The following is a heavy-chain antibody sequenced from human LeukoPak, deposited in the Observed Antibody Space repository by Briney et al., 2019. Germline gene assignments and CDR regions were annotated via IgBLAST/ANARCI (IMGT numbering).Heavy chain of an antibody. V-gene: IGHV1-69*13. J-gene: IGHJ5*02. CDR1: GGTFSSYA. D-gene: IGHD2-2*01. CDR2: IIPIFGTA. Sequence: ASVKVSCKASGGTFSSYAISWVRQAPGQGLEWMGGIIPIFGTANYAQKFQGRVTITADESTSTAYMELSSLRSEDTAVYYCARDGVHCSSTSCPSPYNWFDPWGQGTLVTVSS. CDR3: ARDGVHCSSTSCPSPYNWFDP.